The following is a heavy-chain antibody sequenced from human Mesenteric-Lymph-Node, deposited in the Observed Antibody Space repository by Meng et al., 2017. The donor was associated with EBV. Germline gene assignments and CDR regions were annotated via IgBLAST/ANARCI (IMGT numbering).Heavy chain of an antibody. Sequence: GGVVAQPGMSLRLHCAASGFIFSNYGMHWVRQAPGKGLEWVAVISYDGSNEFYADSVKGRFTISRDNSKNSVYLQMNSLRPEDTALYYCVKQALVGAFEYWGQGTLVTVSS. CDR1: GFIFSNYG. CDR3: VKQALVGAFEY. D-gene: IGHD1-26*01. CDR2: ISYDGSNE. J-gene: IGHJ4*02. V-gene: IGHV3-30*18.